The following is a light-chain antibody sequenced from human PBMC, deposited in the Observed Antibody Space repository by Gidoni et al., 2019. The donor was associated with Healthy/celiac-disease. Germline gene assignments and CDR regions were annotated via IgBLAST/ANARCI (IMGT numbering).Light chain of an antibody. V-gene: IGKV3-15*01. CDR2: GAS. CDR1: QSVSSN. Sequence: IVLTQSPATLSVSPGESATLSCRASQSVSSNLAWYQQTPGQAPRLLIYGASTRATGIPARFSGSGSGTEFTLTISSLQSEDFAVYYCQQYNNWPLTFGGGTKVEIK. CDR3: QQYNNWPLT. J-gene: IGKJ4*01.